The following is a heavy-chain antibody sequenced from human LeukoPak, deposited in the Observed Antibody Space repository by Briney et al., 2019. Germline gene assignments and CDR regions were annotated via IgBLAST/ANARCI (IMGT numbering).Heavy chain of an antibody. Sequence: GGSLRLSCAASGFTFSSYAMSWVRQAPGKRLEWVSAISGSGGSTYYADSVKGRFTISRDNSKNTLYLQMNSLRAEDTAVYYCARAVKGSPGITIFGVVITVPYYYYYYMDVWGKGTTVTVSS. CDR2: ISGSGGST. J-gene: IGHJ6*03. CDR3: ARAVKGSPGITIFGVVITVPYYYYYYMDV. V-gene: IGHV3-23*01. CDR1: GFTFSSYA. D-gene: IGHD3-3*01.